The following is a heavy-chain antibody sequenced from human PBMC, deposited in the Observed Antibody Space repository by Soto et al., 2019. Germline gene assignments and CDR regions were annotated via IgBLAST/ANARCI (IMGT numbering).Heavy chain of an antibody. D-gene: IGHD2-8*02. Sequence: EVQLVESGGGLVQPGGSLRLSCAASGFTFSNYWMSWVRQAPGKGLEWVADINEDGSATYFVDSLKGRFTISRDNTKNSFYQKMTRLRAEDTVVYYCGRDAPLYSTGEPYYGGFDCWGQGPLVPVPS. V-gene: IGHV3-7*01. CDR2: INEDGSAT. CDR1: GFTFSNYW. CDR3: GRDAPLYSTGEPYYGGFDC. J-gene: IGHJ4*02.